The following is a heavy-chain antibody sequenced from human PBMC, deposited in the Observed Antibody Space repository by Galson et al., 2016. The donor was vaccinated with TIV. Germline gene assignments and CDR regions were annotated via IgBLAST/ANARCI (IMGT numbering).Heavy chain of an antibody. D-gene: IGHD3-16*01. CDR2: IYYSEII. Sequence: TLSLTCTVSGGSMNSGVYYWTWIRQPPGKGLEWIASIYYSEIIYYNPSLKSRVFTSEDTSKNQFSLMVRSVTAADTAVYYCARGLRGSSPDANNWFGPWGQGTLVTVSS. J-gene: IGHJ5*02. CDR1: GGSMNSGVYY. CDR3: ARGLRGSSPDANNWFGP. V-gene: IGHV4-30-4*08.